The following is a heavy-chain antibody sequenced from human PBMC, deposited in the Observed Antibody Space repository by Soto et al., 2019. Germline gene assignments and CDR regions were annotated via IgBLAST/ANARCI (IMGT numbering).Heavy chain of an antibody. J-gene: IGHJ6*02. CDR1: GGTFSSYA. Sequence: QVQLVQSGAEVKKPGSSVKVSCKASGGTFSSYAISWVRQAPGQGLEWMGGIIPIFGTANYAQKFQGRVTITADESTSTAYLELSSLRSEETAVYYCARARAAAMGYYYYGMDVWGQGTTVTVSS. V-gene: IGHV1-69*01. CDR3: ARARAAAMGYYYYGMDV. D-gene: IGHD2-2*01. CDR2: IIPIFGTA.